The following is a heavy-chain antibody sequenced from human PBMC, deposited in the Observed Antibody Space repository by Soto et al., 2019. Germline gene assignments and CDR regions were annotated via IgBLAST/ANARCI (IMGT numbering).Heavy chain of an antibody. CDR2: ISGSGGGT. V-gene: IGHV3-23*01. D-gene: IGHD2-8*01. J-gene: IGHJ3*02. Sequence: QPGGSLRLSCAASGFTFSIYAMGWVRQAPGKGLEWVSTISGSGGGTYYADSVKGRFTISRDNSKNTLYLQMNSLRAEDTAVYYCAKARGFGYCTNGVCPEFDIWGQGTLVTVSS. CDR1: GFTFSIYA. CDR3: AKARGFGYCTNGVCPEFDI.